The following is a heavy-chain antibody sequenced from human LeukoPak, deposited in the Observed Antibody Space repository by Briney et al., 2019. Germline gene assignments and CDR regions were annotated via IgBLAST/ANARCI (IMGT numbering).Heavy chain of an antibody. CDR3: ARDRYYHINGFDI. Sequence: ASVKVSCKASGYTFTGYYMHWVRQAPGQGLEWMGWINPNSGGTSYAQKFQGRVTMTRDTSISTAHMELSRLRSDDTAVYYCARDRYYHINGFDIWGQGTMVTVSS. D-gene: IGHD3-22*01. V-gene: IGHV1-2*02. CDR2: INPNSGGT. CDR1: GYTFTGYY. J-gene: IGHJ3*02.